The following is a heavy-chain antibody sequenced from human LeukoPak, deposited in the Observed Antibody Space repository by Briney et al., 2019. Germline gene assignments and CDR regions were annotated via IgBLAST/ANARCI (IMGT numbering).Heavy chain of an antibody. CDR1: GGSFSGYY. V-gene: IGHV4-34*01. D-gene: IGHD2-2*01. Sequence: PSETLSLTCAVYGGSFSGYYWSWIRQPPGKGLEWIGEINHSGSTNYNPSLKSRVTISVDTSKTQFSLKLSSVTAADTAVYYCARGRTCSSTSCFYYYYYYGMDVWGQGTTVTVSS. J-gene: IGHJ6*02. CDR2: INHSGST. CDR3: ARGRTCSSTSCFYYYYYYGMDV.